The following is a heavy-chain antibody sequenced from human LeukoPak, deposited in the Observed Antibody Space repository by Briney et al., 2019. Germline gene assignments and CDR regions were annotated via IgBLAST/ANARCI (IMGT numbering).Heavy chain of an antibody. CDR1: GYTFTSYD. V-gene: IGHV1-8*01. J-gene: IGHJ5*02. Sequence: ASVKVSCKASGYTFTSYDINWVRQATGQGLEWMGWMNPNSGNTGYAQKFQGRVTMTRNTSISTAYMELSSLRSEDTAVYYCARGHPHCTNGVCYNEGRYWFDPWGQGTLVTVSS. CDR2: MNPNSGNT. CDR3: ARGHPHCTNGVCYNEGRYWFDP. D-gene: IGHD2-8*01.